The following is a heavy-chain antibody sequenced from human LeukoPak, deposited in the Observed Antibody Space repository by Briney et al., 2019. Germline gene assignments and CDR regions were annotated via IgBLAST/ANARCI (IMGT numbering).Heavy chain of an antibody. CDR2: INHSGST. D-gene: IGHD5-24*01. J-gene: IGHJ4*02. V-gene: IGHV4-34*01. Sequence: SETLSLTCAVYGGSFSGYYWSWIRQPPGKGLEWIGEINHSGSTNYNPSLKSRVTISVDTSKNQFSLKLSSVTAADTAVYYCARDLGRDDYNFGHWGQGTLVTVSS. CDR3: ARDLGRDDYNFGH. CDR1: GGSFSGYY.